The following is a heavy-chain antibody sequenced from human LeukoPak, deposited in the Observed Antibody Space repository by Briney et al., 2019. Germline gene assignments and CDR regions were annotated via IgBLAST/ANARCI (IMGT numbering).Heavy chain of an antibody. CDR3: ARDAAYSDILTGYHHWLDP. D-gene: IGHD3-9*01. V-gene: IGHV1-69*13. CDR1: GSTFSSYA. J-gene: IGHJ5*02. CDR2: IIPIFGTA. Sequence: ASVKVSCKASGSTFSSYAISWVRQAPGQGLEWMGGIIPIFGTANYAQKFQGRVTITADESTSTAYMELSSLRSEDTAVYYCARDAAYSDILTGYHHWLDPWGQGTLVTVSS.